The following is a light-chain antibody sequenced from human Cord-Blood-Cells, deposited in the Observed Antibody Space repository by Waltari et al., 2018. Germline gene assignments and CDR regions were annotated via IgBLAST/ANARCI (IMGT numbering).Light chain of an antibody. CDR1: SSDVGGYNY. V-gene: IGLV2-14*03. CDR2: DVS. J-gene: IGLJ3*02. CDR3: SSYTSSSTWV. Sequence: QSALTQPASVSGSPGQSITISCTGNSSDVGGYNYVSWYQQHPGKAPKPMIYDVSNRPSGVSNRFSGSKSGNTASLTISGLQAEDEADYYCSSYTSSSTWVFGGGTKLTVL.